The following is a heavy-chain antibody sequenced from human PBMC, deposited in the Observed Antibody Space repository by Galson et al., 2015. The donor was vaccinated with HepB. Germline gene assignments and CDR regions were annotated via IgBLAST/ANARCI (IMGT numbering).Heavy chain of an antibody. V-gene: IGHV3-23*01. D-gene: IGHD6-13*01. Sequence: SLRLSCAASGFTFSSRAMIWVRQAPGKGLEWVSGITSGDGTYYADSVRGRFTISGDNSKNTLYLHMSSLSAEDTAMYYCARGLVASAGNLYYFDYWGQGTLVTVSS. CDR3: ARGLVASAGNLYYFDY. CDR2: ITSGDGT. J-gene: IGHJ4*02. CDR1: GFTFSSRA.